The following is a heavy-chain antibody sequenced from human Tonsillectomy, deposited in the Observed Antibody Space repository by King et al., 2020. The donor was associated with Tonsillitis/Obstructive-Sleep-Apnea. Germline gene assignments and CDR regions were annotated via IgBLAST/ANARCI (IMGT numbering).Heavy chain of an antibody. V-gene: IGHV1-69*12. CDR3: ARDDALADKHYYYYMDV. CDR2: IIPIFGTA. CDR1: GGTFSSYA. J-gene: IGHJ6*03. Sequence: QLVQSGAEVKKPGSSVKVSCKASGGTFSSYAISWVRQAPGQGLEWMGGIIPIFGTANYAQKFQGRVTITADESTSTAYMELSSLRSEETAVYYCARDDALADKHYYYYMDVWGKGTTVTVSS. D-gene: IGHD2-15*01.